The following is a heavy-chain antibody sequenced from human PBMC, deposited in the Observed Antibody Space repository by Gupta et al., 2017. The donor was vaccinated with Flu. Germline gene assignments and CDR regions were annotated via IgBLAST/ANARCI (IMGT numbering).Heavy chain of an antibody. D-gene: IGHD5-12*01. Sequence: EVQLVESGGGLVQPGRSLRLSCTASGFTFGDYAMSWFRQAPGKGLEWVGFIRSKAYGGTTEYAASVKGRFTISRDDSKSIAYLQMNSLKTEDTAVYYCTRRWEEWRRLHYYGMDVWGQGTTVTVSS. CDR2: IRSKAYGGTT. CDR3: TRRWEEWRRLHYYGMDV. CDR1: GFTFGDYA. V-gene: IGHV3-49*03. J-gene: IGHJ6*02.